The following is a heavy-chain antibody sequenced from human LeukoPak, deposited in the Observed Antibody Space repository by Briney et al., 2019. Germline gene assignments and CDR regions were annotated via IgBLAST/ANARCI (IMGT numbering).Heavy chain of an antibody. CDR3: ARVIAAAGTWLYYYYYMDV. CDR2: IYSGGST. J-gene: IGHJ6*03. CDR1: GFTVSSNY. D-gene: IGHD6-13*01. Sequence: PGGSLRLSCAASGFTVSSNYMSWVRQAPGKGLEWVSVIYSGGSTYYADSVKGRFTISRDNSKNTLYLQMNSLRAEDTAVYYCARVIAAAGTWLYYYYYMDVWGKGTTVTISS. V-gene: IGHV3-66*01.